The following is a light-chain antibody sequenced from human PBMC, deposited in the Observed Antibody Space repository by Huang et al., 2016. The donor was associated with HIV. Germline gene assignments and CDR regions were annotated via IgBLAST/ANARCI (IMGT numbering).Light chain of an antibody. CDR3: QQYDNWPPRGT. Sequence: EIVMTQSPATLSASPGERATLSCRASQSVRSNIAGYQHKPGQAPSLLIFGASTRATGVPARFSGSESGTEFTLTISSLQSEDFAIYYCQQYDNWPPRGTFGQGTKVEMK. CDR1: QSVRSN. CDR2: GAS. V-gene: IGKV3-15*01. J-gene: IGKJ1*01.